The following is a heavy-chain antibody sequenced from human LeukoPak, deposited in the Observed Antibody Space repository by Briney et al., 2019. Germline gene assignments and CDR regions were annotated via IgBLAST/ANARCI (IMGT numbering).Heavy chain of an antibody. CDR1: GFTFNTYW. J-gene: IGHJ4*02. V-gene: IGHV3-7*01. Sequence: GGSLRLSCAASGFTFNTYWMSWVRQAPGKGLEWVASIKPGGSEKYYADSVKGRFTISRDNPKNTLYLQMTSLRAEDTAVYYCAKDIRQWLVRDYFDYWGQGTLVTVSS. D-gene: IGHD6-19*01. CDR3: AKDIRQWLVRDYFDY. CDR2: IKPGGSEK.